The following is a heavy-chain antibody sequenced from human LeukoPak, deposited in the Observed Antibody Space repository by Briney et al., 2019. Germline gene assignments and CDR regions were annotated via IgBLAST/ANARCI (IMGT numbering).Heavy chain of an antibody. CDR2: IYYSGST. CDR1: GGSISSYY. D-gene: IGHD3-22*01. J-gene: IGHJ4*02. V-gene: IGHV4-59*01. Sequence: SETLSLTCTVSGGSISSYYWSRIRQPPGKGLEWIGYIYYSGSTNYNPSLKSRVTISVDTSKNQFSLKLRSVIAADTAVYYCARVTGYMIEDYFDYWGQGTLVTVSS. CDR3: ARVTGYMIEDYFDY.